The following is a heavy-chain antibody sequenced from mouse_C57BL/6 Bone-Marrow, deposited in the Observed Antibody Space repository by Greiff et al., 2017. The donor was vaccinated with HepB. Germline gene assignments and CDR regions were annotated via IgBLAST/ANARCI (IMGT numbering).Heavy chain of an antibody. D-gene: IGHD4-1*01. V-gene: IGHV3-1*01. CDR2: ISYSGST. CDR1: GYSITSGYD. Sequence: EVKLVESGPGMVKPSQSLSLTCTVPGYSITSGYDWHWIRHFPGNKLEWMGYISYSGSTNYNPSLKSRISITHDTSKNHFFLKLNSVTTEDTATYYCARKGFNWPFAYWGQGTLVTVSA. CDR3: ARKGFNWPFAY. J-gene: IGHJ3*01.